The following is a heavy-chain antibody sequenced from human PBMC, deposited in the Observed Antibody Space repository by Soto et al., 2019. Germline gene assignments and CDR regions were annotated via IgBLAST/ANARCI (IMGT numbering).Heavy chain of an antibody. CDR1: GDTFSSST. J-gene: IGHJ4*02. Sequence: QVQLVQSGAEVKKPGSSVKVSCKASGDTFSSSTISWVRQAPGQGLEWMGGINPIFGTANYPQKFQGRVRITTDESTSTAYTELRSLSSDDTDVYYFARGGGRYGDYFDYWGQGTLVTVSS. D-gene: IGHD4-17*01. CDR3: ARGGGRYGDYFDY. V-gene: IGHV1-69*01. CDR2: INPIFGTA.